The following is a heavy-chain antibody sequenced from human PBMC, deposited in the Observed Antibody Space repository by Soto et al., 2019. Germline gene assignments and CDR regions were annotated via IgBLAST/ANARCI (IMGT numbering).Heavy chain of an antibody. CDR3: ARDGGRHSGGIDY. CDR1: GGTFSSYS. Sequence: QVQLVQSGAEVKKPGSSVKVSCKASGGTFSSYSINWVRQAPGQGLEWMGEIIPILGTANYAQKFQGRVPITADESTSTAYMELSSLRSEDTAVYYCARDGGRHSGGIDYWGQGTLVTVSS. CDR2: IIPILGTA. V-gene: IGHV1-69*01. J-gene: IGHJ4*02. D-gene: IGHD1-26*01.